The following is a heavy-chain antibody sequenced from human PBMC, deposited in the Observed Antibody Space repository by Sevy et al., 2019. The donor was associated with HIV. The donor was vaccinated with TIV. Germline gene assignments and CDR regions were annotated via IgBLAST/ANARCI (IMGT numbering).Heavy chain of an antibody. CDR3: ARAARIAARRVDAFDT. Sequence: ASVKVSCKASGYTFTGYYMHWVRQAPGQGLEWMGRINPNSGGTNYAQKFQGRVTMTRDTSISTAYMELSRLRSDDTAVYYCARAARIAARRVDAFDTWGQGTMVTVSS. J-gene: IGHJ3*02. V-gene: IGHV1-2*06. CDR2: INPNSGGT. D-gene: IGHD6-6*01. CDR1: GYTFTGYY.